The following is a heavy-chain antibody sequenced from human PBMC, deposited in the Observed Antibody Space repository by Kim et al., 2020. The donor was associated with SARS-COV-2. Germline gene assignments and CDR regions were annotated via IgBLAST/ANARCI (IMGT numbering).Heavy chain of an antibody. CDR1: GFTFRSYA. Sequence: GGSLRLSCAASGFTFRSYAMSWVRQAPGKGLEWVSAISGSGGSTYYADSVKGRFTISRDNSKNTLYLQMNSLRAEDTAVYYCAKDPFPMVRGVIPFDYWGQGTLVTVSS. CDR2: ISGSGGST. D-gene: IGHD3-10*01. CDR3: AKDPFPMVRGVIPFDY. V-gene: IGHV3-23*01. J-gene: IGHJ4*02.